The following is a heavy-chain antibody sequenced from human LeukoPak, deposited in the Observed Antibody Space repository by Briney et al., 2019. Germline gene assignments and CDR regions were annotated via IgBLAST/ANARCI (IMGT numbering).Heavy chain of an antibody. Sequence: GGSLRLSCAASGFTFSSYAMSWVRQAPGKGLEWVSVIYSGGSTYYADSVKGRFTISRDNSKNTLYLQMNSLRAEDTAVYYCARTSGSRALYYYGMDVWGQGTTVTVSS. CDR3: ARTSGSRALYYYGMDV. J-gene: IGHJ6*02. CDR1: GFTFSSYA. D-gene: IGHD3-10*01. V-gene: IGHV3-53*01. CDR2: IYSGGST.